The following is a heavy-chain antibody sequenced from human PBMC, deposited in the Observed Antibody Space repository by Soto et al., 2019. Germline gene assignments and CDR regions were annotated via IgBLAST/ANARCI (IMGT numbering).Heavy chain of an antibody. CDR3: ARDIASSGYFDAFDI. CDR2: ISAYNGNT. Sequence: ASVKVSCKASGYTFTSYGISWVRQAPGQGLEWMGWISAYNGNTNYAQKLQGRVTMTTDTSTSTAYMELRSLRSDDTAVYYCARDIASSGYFDAFDIWVQGTMVTVSS. J-gene: IGHJ3*02. D-gene: IGHD3-22*01. V-gene: IGHV1-18*01. CDR1: GYTFTSYG.